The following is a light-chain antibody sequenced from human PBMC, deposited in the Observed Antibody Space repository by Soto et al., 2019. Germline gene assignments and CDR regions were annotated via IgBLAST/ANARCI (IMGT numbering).Light chain of an antibody. CDR3: AAWDDSLSGYV. CDR1: SSNIGAGYD. CDR2: GNT. Sequence: QSVLTQPPSVSGAPGQRVTISCTGSSSNIGAGYDVHWYQQLPGTAPKLLIFGNTNRPSGVPDRFSGSKSDTSASLAITGLQAEDEADYYCAAWDDSLSGYVFGTGTKLTVL. V-gene: IGLV1-40*01. J-gene: IGLJ1*01.